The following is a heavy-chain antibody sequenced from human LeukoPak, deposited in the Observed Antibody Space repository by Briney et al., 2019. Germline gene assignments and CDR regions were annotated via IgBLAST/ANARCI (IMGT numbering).Heavy chain of an antibody. J-gene: IGHJ6*03. D-gene: IGHD2/OR15-2a*01. V-gene: IGHV3-48*04. CDR2: ISSSSTI. Sequence: PGGSLRLSCEASGFTFSLYSMKWVRQAPGKGLEWVSYISSSSTIYYADSVKGRFTISRDNAKNFSSLQMDSLRVEDSAVYFCARRHTSHYYMDVWGKGTTVTVSS. CDR1: GFTFSLYS. CDR3: ARRHTSHYYMDV.